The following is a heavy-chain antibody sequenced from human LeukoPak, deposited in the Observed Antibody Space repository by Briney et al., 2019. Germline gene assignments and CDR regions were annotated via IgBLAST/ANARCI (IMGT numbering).Heavy chain of an antibody. CDR1: GYTFTSYG. CDR2: INAGNGNT. D-gene: IGHD6-13*01. Sequence: ASVKVSCKASGYTFTSYGISWVRQAPGQGLEWMGWINAGNGNTKYSQKFQGRVTITRDTSASTAYMELSSLRSEDTAVYYCARVRQQLVPNDAFDIWGQGTMVTVSS. V-gene: IGHV1-3*01. CDR3: ARVRQQLVPNDAFDI. J-gene: IGHJ3*02.